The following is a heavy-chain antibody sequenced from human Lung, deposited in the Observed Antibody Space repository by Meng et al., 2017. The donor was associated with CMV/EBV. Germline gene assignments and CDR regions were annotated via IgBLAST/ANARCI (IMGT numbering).Heavy chain of an antibody. D-gene: IGHD6-13*01. CDR2: ISSSSSYI. J-gene: IGHJ5*02. CDR3: AREAAAALNWFDP. Sequence: EVQLVESGGXXVKPEGSVXLSCAASGFTFSSYRMNWVRQAPGKGLEWVSSISSSSSYIYYADSVKGRFTISRDNAKNSLYLQMNSLRAEDTAVYYCAREAAAALNWFDPWGQGPRGTVSS. V-gene: IGHV3-21*01. CDR1: GFTFSSYR.